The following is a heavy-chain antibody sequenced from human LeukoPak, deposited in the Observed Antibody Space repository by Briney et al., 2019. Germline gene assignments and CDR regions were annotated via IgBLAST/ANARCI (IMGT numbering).Heavy chain of an antibody. CDR3: ARAGTLEDPFQH. V-gene: IGHV4-59*01. Sequence: SETLSLTCTVSGGSISSYYWSWIRQPPGKGLGGIGYIYYSGSTNYNSSLKSRVTISVDTSKNQFSLKLSSVTAADTAVYYCARAGTLEDPFQHWGQGTLVTVSS. J-gene: IGHJ1*01. CDR1: GGSISSYY. CDR2: IYYSGST. D-gene: IGHD5-24*01.